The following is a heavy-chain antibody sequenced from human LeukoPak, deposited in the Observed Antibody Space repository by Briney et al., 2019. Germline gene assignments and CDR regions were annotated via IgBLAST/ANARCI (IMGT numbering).Heavy chain of an antibody. Sequence: GGSLRLSCAASGFTFSNYWMSWVRQAPGKGLECVANIKQDESEKYYVDSVKRRFTISRDNAKNSLYMQMNSLRAEDTAVYYCASLWKFWGAFDISGQGTMVTVSS. CDR3: ASLWKFWGAFDI. D-gene: IGHD3-16*01. CDR2: IKQDESEK. V-gene: IGHV3-7*01. CDR1: GFTFSNYW. J-gene: IGHJ3*02.